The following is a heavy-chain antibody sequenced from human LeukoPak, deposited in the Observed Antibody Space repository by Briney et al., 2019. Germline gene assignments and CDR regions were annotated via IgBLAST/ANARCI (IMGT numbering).Heavy chain of an antibody. Sequence: ASVKVSCKASGYTFSDQYMHWVRQAPGQGLEWMGWINLNGGGTNYAQKFQGRVTMTRDTTINTAYMELRSLKSDDTAVYYCARVSWFGEESGDYWGQGTLVTVSS. J-gene: IGHJ4*02. CDR1: GYTFSDQY. CDR2: INLNGGGT. CDR3: ARVSWFGEESGDY. V-gene: IGHV1-2*02. D-gene: IGHD3-10*01.